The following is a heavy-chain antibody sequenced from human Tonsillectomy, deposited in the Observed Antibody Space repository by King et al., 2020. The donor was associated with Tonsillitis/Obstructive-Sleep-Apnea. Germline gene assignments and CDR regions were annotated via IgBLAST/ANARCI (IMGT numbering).Heavy chain of an antibody. J-gene: IGHJ6*02. CDR2: FYTSGST. V-gene: IGHV4-4*07. CDR3: AVQADYCSYYGMDV. CDR1: GGSISSFY. Sequence: VQLQESGPGLVKPSETLSLTCTVSGGSISSFYWSWIRQPAGKGLEWIGRFYTSGSTNYNPSLKSRVAVTVDTSKNHFSLKLRSVTAADTAVYSCAVQADYCSYYGMDVWGQGTTVTVSS. D-gene: IGHD6-25*01.